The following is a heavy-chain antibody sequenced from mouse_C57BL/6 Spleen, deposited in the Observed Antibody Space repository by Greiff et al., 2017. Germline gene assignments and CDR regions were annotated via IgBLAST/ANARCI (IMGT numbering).Heavy chain of an antibody. CDR1: GYTFTSYW. D-gene: IGHD1-1*01. V-gene: IGHV1-5*01. Sequence: VQLQQSGTVLARPGVSVMMSCKTSGYTFTSYWLHWVKQRPGQGLAWIGALYPGNSDTSSNQKFKGKAKLTAVTSASTAYMELSSLTNEDSAVYYCTRREGYYGSSYGFDYWVQGTTLTGSS. CDR3: TRREGYYGSSYGFDY. J-gene: IGHJ2*01. CDR2: LYPGNSDT.